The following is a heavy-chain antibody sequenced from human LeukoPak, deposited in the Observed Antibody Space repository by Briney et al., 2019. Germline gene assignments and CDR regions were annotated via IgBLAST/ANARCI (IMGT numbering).Heavy chain of an antibody. V-gene: IGHV1-24*01. D-gene: IGHD4-11*01. Sequence: ASVKVSCKVSGYTLTELSMHWVRQAPGKGLEWMGGFDPEDGETIYAQKFQSRVTMTEDTSTDTAYMELSSLRSEDTAVYYCATNDLLAVTGGEFDYWGQGTLVTVSS. CDR1: GYTLTELS. CDR2: FDPEDGET. J-gene: IGHJ4*02. CDR3: ATNDLLAVTGGEFDY.